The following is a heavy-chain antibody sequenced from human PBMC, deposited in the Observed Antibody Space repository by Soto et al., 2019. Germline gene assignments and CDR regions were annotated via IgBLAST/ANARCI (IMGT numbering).Heavy chain of an antibody. CDR2: TYYRSKWYN. CDR1: GDSVSSNSAA. J-gene: IGHJ6*02. V-gene: IGHV6-1*01. D-gene: IGHD3-3*01. CDR3: ARGGMDYDFWSGYLESDGMDV. Sequence: SQTLSLTCAISGDSVSSNSAAWNWIRQSPSRGLEWLGRTYYRSKWYNDYAVSVKSRITINPDTSENQFSLQLNSVTPEDTAVYYCARGGMDYDFWSGYLESDGMDVWGQGTTVTVSS.